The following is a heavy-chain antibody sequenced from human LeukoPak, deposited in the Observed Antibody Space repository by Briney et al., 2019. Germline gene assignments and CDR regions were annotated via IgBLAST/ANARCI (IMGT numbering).Heavy chain of an antibody. V-gene: IGHV3-21*01. CDR1: GFTFSSYS. CDR3: ARDLRGGSYLYFDY. D-gene: IGHD1-26*01. J-gene: IGHJ4*02. Sequence: GGSLRLSCAASGFTFSSYSMNWVRQAPGKGLEWVSSISSSSSYIYYADSVKGRFTISRDNAKNSLYLQMNSLRAEDTAVYYCARDLRGGSYLYFDYWGQGTLVTVSS. CDR2: ISSSSSYI.